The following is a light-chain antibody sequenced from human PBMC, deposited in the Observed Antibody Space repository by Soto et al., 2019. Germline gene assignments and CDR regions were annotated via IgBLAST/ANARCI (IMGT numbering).Light chain of an antibody. Sequence: DIQMTQSPSTLSASVGDRVTITCRASQNINNWLAWYQQKPGKAPKLLIYSASTLRSGVPSRFSDSGSGTEFTLTISSLQPDDFATYYCQQFDGHFGQGTKLEIK. CDR2: SAS. J-gene: IGKJ2*01. CDR1: QNINNW. CDR3: QQFDGH. V-gene: IGKV1-5*03.